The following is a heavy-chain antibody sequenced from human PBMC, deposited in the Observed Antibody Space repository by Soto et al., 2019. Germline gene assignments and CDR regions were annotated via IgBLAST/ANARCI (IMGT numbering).Heavy chain of an antibody. CDR3: ARGPYYCGPTGCSYNWFGP. CDR2: IYHSGST. D-gene: IGHD3-10*01. CDR1: GDPVDNYC. V-gene: IGHV4-59*02. J-gene: IGHJ5*02. Sequence: SETLSLACTVSGDPVDNYCWNWMRRRPGGGLDWIVNIYHSGSTNYNPCLKRRVTISTDLPKNQFSLKMTSVTAADAAVYYCARGPYYCGPTGCSYNWFGPWSQGTLVTVSS.